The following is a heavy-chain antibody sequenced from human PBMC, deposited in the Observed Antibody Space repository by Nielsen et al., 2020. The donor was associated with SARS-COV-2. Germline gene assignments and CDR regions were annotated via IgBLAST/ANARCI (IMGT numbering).Heavy chain of an antibody. V-gene: IGHV3-49*02. J-gene: IGHJ5*02. CDR3: SRGDCSGGSCYSGGWFNP. CDR2: IRGKPFGGTG. Sequence: WIRQPPGKGLKWVGFIRGKPFGGTGEYAASVKDRFSFSRDDSKNVAYLQMNGLRTEDTAVYYCSRGDCSGGSCYSGGWFNPWGQGSLVTVSS. D-gene: IGHD2-15*01.